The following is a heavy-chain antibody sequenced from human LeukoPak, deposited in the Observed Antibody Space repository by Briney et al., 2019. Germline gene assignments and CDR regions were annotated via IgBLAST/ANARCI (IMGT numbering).Heavy chain of an antibody. CDR1: GGTFSSYA. CDR2: IIPIFGTA. J-gene: IGHJ4*02. CDR3: ARTGYNFFAHDY. D-gene: IGHD5-24*01. V-gene: IGHV1-69*06. Sequence: ASVKVSCKASGGTFSSYAISWVRQAPGQGLEWMGGIIPIFGTANYAQKFRGRVTITADKSTRTAYMELSSLRSDDTAVYYCARTGYNFFAHDYWGQGTLVTVSS.